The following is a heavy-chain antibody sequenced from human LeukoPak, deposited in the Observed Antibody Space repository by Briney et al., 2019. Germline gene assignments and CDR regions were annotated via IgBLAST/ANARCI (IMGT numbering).Heavy chain of an antibody. CDR3: ARGEPHSGYD. CDR2: IIPILGIA. V-gene: IGHV1-69*04. CDR1: GGTFSSYA. Sequence: ASVKVSCKASGGTFSSYAISWVRQAPGQGLEWMGRIIPILGIANYAQKFQGRVTITADKSTSTAYMELSSLRSEDTAVYYCARGEPHSGYDWSQGTLVTVSS. J-gene: IGHJ4*02. D-gene: IGHD5-12*01.